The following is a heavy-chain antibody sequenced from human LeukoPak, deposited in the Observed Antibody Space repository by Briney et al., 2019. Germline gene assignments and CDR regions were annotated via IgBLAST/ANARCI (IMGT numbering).Heavy chain of an antibody. Sequence: GGSLRLSCAASGFTFSSYEMNWVRQAPGKGLGGVSYISSSGSTTHYADSVKGRFTISRDNAKKSLHLQMNSLRAEDTAVYYCARDNYDSSGYYFDWGQGTLVTVSS. CDR2: ISSSGSTT. J-gene: IGHJ4*02. D-gene: IGHD3-22*01. CDR3: ARDNYDSSGYYFD. CDR1: GFTFSSYE. V-gene: IGHV3-48*03.